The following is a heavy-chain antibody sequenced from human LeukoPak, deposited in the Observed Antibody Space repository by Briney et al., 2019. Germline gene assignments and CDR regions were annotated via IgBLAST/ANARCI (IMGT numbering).Heavy chain of an antibody. J-gene: IGHJ4*02. CDR2: ISSGGSTI. CDR3: ATAGNYRFDY. D-gene: IGHD1-7*01. CDR1: GFTFSSHE. Sequence: GGSLRLSCAASGFTFSSHEMNWVRQPPGKGLEWVSYISSGGSTIYYADSVKGRFTVSRDNAKNSLYLQMNSLRAEDTAVYYCATAGNYRFDYWGQGTLVTVSS. V-gene: IGHV3-48*03.